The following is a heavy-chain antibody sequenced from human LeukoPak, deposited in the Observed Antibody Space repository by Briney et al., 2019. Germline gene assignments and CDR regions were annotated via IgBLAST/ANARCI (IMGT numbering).Heavy chain of an antibody. CDR2: ISAYNGNT. CDR3: ARGRVSDIVVVPVQPPFDY. J-gene: IGHJ4*02. V-gene: IGHV1-18*04. D-gene: IGHD2-2*01. Sequence: EASVKVSCKASGYTFTGYYMHWVRQAPGQGLEWMGWISAYNGNTNYAQKLQGRVTMTTDTSTSTAYMELRSLRSDDTAVYYCARGRVSDIVVVPVQPPFDYWGQGTLVTVSS. CDR1: GYTFTGYY.